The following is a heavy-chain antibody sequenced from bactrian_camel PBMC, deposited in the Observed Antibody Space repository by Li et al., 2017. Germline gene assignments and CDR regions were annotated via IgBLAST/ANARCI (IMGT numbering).Heavy chain of an antibody. CDR2: INRGHGVP. V-gene: IGHV3S1*01. CDR1: DQSSKTTC. J-gene: IGHJ4*01. Sequence: QVQLVESGGGSAQTGGSLILSCAASDQSSKTTCISWFRQIPGKERERVSTINRGHGVPYIADSVKGRFTLSRDDAKNTHYLQMSSLKFEDAAMYYCALGPVNYWGQGTQVTVS. CDR3: ALGPVNY.